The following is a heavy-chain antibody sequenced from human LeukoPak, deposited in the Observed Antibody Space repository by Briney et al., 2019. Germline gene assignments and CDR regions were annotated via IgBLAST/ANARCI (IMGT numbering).Heavy chain of an antibody. CDR2: IYYSGST. J-gene: IGHJ4*02. V-gene: IGHV4-59*12. Sequence: SETLSLTCTVSGGSISSYYWSWIRQPPGKGLEWIGYIYYSGSTNYNPSLKSRVTISVDTSKNQFSLNLSSVTAADTAVYYCARDQTYSGSGIYTYFDYWGQGILVTVSS. CDR3: ARDQTYSGSGIYTYFDY. D-gene: IGHD3-10*01. CDR1: GGSISSYY.